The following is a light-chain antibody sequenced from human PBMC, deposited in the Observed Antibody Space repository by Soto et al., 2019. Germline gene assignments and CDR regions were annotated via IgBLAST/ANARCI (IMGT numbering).Light chain of an antibody. J-gene: IGLJ2*01. CDR3: ATWDGSLPGEV. CDR2: DNN. V-gene: IGLV1-51*01. Sequence: QSVLTQSPSVSAPPGQKVSISCSGSSSNIGNNFVSWYQQRPGTAPKLLIYDNNKRPSGIPDRFSGSKSGTSGTLDITGLQTGDEADYYCATWDGSLPGEVFGGGTQLTVL. CDR1: SSNIGNNF.